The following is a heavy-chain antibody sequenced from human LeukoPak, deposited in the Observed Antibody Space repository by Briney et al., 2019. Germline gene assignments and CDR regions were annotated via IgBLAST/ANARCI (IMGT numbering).Heavy chain of an antibody. CDR3: ANAPPYYYDSSGFHVGDY. CDR2: ISYDGSNK. Sequence: GRSLRLSCAAFGFTFSSYGMHWVRQAPGKGLEWVAVISYDGSNKYYADSVKGRFTISRDNSKNTLYLQMNSLRAEDTAVYYCANAPPYYYDSSGFHVGDYWGQGTLVTVSS. CDR1: GFTFSSYG. J-gene: IGHJ4*02. D-gene: IGHD3-22*01. V-gene: IGHV3-30*18.